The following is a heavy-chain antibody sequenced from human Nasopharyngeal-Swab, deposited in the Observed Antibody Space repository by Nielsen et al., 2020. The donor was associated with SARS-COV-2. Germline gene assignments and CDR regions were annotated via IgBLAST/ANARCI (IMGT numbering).Heavy chain of an antibody. D-gene: IGHD2-8*01. V-gene: IGHV3-9*01. Sequence: GGSLRLSCVASRFTFDDYAMHWVRQAPGKGLEWVSGISWNSGRIGYVDSVKGRFTISRDNAKNSLYLQMNSLRAEDTAVYYCARVVGDIVLMVYAIPLGYFDYWGQGTLVTVSS. CDR3: ARVVGDIVLMVYAIPLGYFDY. CDR1: RFTFDDYA. J-gene: IGHJ4*02. CDR2: ISWNSGRI.